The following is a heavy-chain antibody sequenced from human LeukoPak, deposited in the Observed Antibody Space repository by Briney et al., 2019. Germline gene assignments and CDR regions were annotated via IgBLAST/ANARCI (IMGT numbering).Heavy chain of an antibody. D-gene: IGHD3-10*01. CDR3: EKRYGSGSLDY. J-gene: IGHJ4*02. CDR2: INPNSGST. V-gene: IGHV1-2*02. CDR1: GYTFTGYY. Sequence: ASVKVSCKASGYTFTGYYMHWVRQAPGKGLEWVGWINPNSGSTNYAQKFQGRGTITRDTSISTAYMELSRPRSDDTAVYYCEKRYGSGSLDYWGQGTLVTVSS.